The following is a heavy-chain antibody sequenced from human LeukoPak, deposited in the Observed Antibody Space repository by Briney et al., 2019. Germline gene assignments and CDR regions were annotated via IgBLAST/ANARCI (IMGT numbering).Heavy chain of an antibody. CDR3: ARDPSSSGWYRFDY. V-gene: IGHV3-30-3*01. CDR2: ISCDGSNK. J-gene: IGHJ4*02. Sequence: GGSLRLSCAATGFTFSSYAMHWVRQAPGKGLEWVTLISCDGSNKYYADSVKGRFTISRDNSKNTLYLQMNSLRAEDTAVYYCARDPSSSGWYRFDYWGQGALVTVSS. CDR1: GFTFSSYA. D-gene: IGHD6-19*01.